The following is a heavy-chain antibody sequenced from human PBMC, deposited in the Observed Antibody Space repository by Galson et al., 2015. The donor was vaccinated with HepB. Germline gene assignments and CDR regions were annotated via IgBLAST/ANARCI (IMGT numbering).Heavy chain of an antibody. CDR2: IDGSGTTI. CDR1: GFSFTTYG. Sequence: SLRLSCAASGFSFTTYGMNWVRQAPGKGLEWISYIDGSGTTIYCADSVKGRFTISTDNAKNSLYLQMDTVRDDDTAVYYCARDLPFSSGEKKGFDYWGQGKLVIVSS. J-gene: IGHJ4*02. D-gene: IGHD6-25*01. CDR3: ARDLPFSSGEKKGFDY. V-gene: IGHV3-48*02.